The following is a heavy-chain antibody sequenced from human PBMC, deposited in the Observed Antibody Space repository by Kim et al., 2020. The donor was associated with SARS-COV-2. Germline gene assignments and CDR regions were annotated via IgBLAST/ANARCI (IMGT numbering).Heavy chain of an antibody. Sequence: TNYAESVNGRFTISRDNAKTTLYLQMNSRRVEDTAGYYCAKDLNWGIADYWGQGTLVTVSS. D-gene: IGHD7-27*01. CDR3: AKDLNWGIADY. J-gene: IGHJ4*02. V-gene: IGHV3-74*01. CDR2: T.